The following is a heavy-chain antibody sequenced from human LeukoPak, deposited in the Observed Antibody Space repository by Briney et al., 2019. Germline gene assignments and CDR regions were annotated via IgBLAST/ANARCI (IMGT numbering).Heavy chain of an antibody. CDR1: GGSFSGYY. V-gene: IGHV4-34*01. CDR2: INHSGST. Sequence: SETLSLTCAVYGGSFSGYYWSWIRQPPGKGLEWSGEINHSGSTNYNPSLKSRVTISVDTSKNQFSLKLSSVTAADTAVYYCARFGYYDFWSGHANVIDYWGQGTLVTVSS. D-gene: IGHD3-3*01. J-gene: IGHJ4*02. CDR3: ARFGYYDFWSGHANVIDY.